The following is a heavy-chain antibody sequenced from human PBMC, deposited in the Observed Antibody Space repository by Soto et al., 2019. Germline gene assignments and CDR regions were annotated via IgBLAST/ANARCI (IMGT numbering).Heavy chain of an antibody. CDR1: GFTVSSNY. Sequence: EVQLVESGGGLIQPGGSLRLSCAASGFTVSSNYMTWVRQAPGKGLEWVSVIYISGSTYYADSVKGRFTISRDNSKNTLYLQMNSLRAEERAVYYCARDRTGYSRGRGQGSLVTIS. V-gene: IGHV3-53*01. CDR3: ARDRTGYSRG. D-gene: IGHD6-13*01. J-gene: IGHJ4*02. CDR2: IYISGST.